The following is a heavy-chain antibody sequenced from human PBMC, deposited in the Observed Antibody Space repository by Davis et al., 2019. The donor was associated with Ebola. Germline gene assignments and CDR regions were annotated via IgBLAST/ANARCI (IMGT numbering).Heavy chain of an antibody. CDR2: IRSKAYGGKT. J-gene: IGHJ6*02. Sequence: GESLKISCTASGFTFGDYAMNWVRQAPGKGLEWVGFIRSKAYGGKTAYAASVEGRFTISRDDSKSIAYLQLNGLKTEDTAVYYCSRDLKQPRPSYYFGMDVWGQGTTVTVAS. CDR1: GFTFGDYA. D-gene: IGHD6-6*01. V-gene: IGHV3-49*04. CDR3: SRDLKQPRPSYYFGMDV.